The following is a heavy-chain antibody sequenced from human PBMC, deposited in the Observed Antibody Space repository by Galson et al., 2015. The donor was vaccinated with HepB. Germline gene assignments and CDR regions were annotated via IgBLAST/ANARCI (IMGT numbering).Heavy chain of an antibody. V-gene: IGHV3-74*01. CDR1: GFTFSSYW. CDR2: INSDGSST. CDR3: ARPGKRWLQRGPFDP. D-gene: IGHD5-24*01. J-gene: IGHJ5*02. Sequence: SLRLSCAASGFTFSSYWMHWVRQAPGKGLVWVSRINSDGSSTSYADSVKGRFTISRDNAKNTLYLQMNSLRAEDTAVYYCARPGKRWLQRGPFDPWGQGTLVTVSS.